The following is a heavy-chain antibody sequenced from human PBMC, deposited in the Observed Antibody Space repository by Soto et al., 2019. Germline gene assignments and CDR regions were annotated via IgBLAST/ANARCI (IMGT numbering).Heavy chain of an antibody. CDR1: GYTFTSYA. J-gene: IGHJ6*02. Sequence: GASVKVSCKASGYTFTSYAMHWVRQAPGQRLEWMGWINAGNGNTKYSQKFQGRVTITRDTSASTAYMELSSLRSEDTAVYYCARDKNPRFLAVGYGMDVWGQGTTVTVSS. V-gene: IGHV1-3*01. CDR3: ARDKNPRFLAVGYGMDV. D-gene: IGHD3-3*01. CDR2: INAGNGNT.